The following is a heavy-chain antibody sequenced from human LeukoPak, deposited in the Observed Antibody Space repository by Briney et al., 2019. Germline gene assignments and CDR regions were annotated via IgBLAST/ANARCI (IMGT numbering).Heavy chain of an antibody. V-gene: IGHV3-72*01. CDR1: GGSISSGGYY. D-gene: IGHD1-1*01. Sequence: LSLTCTVSGGSISSGGYYWSWIRQAPGRGLEWVGRIRNKAQSYTTEYAASVKGRLTISRDDSKNSLYLQMNSLETEDTALYYCGRVLKASTGRRTIDYWGQGTQVTVSS. CDR2: IRNKAQSYTT. J-gene: IGHJ4*02. CDR3: GRVLKASTGRRTIDY.